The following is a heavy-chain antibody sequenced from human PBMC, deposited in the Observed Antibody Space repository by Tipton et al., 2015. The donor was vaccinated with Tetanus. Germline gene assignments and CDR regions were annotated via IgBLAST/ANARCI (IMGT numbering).Heavy chain of an antibody. Sequence: TLSLTCTVSGGSISSYYCCWIRQPPGKGLEWVGFIYHSGSTNYNPSLKSRTTISVDTSQNLFSLKLSSVTAADTSVYYCAREVKDCCGTSCYGDWFGPWGRGTLVTLSS. CDR2: IYHSGST. D-gene: IGHD2-2*01. CDR3: AREVKDCCGTSCYGDWFGP. CDR1: GGSISSYY. J-gene: IGHJ5*02. V-gene: IGHV4-59*01.